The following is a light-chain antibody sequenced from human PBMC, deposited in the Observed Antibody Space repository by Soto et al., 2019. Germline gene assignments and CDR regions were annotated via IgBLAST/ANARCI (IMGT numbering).Light chain of an antibody. CDR1: QSVTSRY. Sequence: EIVLTQSPGTLSLSPGERATLSCKASQSVTSRYLAWYQQKPGQAPRLLIYGASSRATGIPDRFSGSGSGTDFTITISRLEPEDFAVYFCQQYNNSPAYTFGQGTKLEIK. CDR2: GAS. J-gene: IGKJ2*01. CDR3: QQYNNSPAYT. V-gene: IGKV3-20*01.